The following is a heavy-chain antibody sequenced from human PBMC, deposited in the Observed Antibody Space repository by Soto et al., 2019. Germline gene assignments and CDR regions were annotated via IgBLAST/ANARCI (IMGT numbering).Heavy chain of an antibody. CDR1: GFTFSSYG. V-gene: IGHV3-33*01. Sequence: SLRLSCAASGFTFSSYGMHWVRQAPGKGLEWVAVIWYDGSNKYYADSVKGRFTISRDNSKNTLYLQMNSPRAEDTAVYYCAREQQLAAKYYYGMDVWGQGTTVTVSS. CDR3: AREQQLAAKYYYGMDV. D-gene: IGHD6-13*01. CDR2: IWYDGSNK. J-gene: IGHJ6*02.